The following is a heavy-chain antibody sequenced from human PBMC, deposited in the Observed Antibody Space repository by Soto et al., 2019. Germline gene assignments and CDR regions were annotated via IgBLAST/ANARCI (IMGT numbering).Heavy chain of an antibody. J-gene: IGHJ4*02. CDR2: TYYRSKWHT. CDR1: GDSVSSTSSI. CDR3: ARDLHGTYYYDS. V-gene: IGHV6-1*01. Sequence: QLQLQESGPGLVKPSQTLSLTCDISGDSVSSTSSIWNWIRQSPSRGLDWLGRTYYRSKWHTDYAVPVRGRITINTDTPKNQFCPQLSSVTPDDTAVYFCARDLHGTYYYDSWGQGTLVTVSS. D-gene: IGHD1-1*01.